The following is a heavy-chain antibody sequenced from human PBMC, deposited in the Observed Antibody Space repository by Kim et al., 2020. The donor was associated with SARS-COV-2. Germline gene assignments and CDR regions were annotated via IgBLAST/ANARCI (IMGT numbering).Heavy chain of an antibody. D-gene: IGHD1-7*01. CDR3: TRWNYKTFDY. Sequence: TTEYAASVKGRFTISRDDSKSIAYLQMNSLKTEDTAVYYCTRWNYKTFDYWGQGTLVTVSS. V-gene: IGHV3-49*02. CDR2: TT. J-gene: IGHJ4*02.